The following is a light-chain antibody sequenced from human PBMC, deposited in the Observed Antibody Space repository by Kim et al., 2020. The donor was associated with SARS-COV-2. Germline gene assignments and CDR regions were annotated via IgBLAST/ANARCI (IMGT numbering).Light chain of an antibody. J-gene: IGLJ7*01. CDR3: NSRDSSGNHAV. CDR1: SLRSYY. V-gene: IGLV3-19*01. Sequence: SSELTQDPAVSVALGQTVRITCQGDSLRSYYASWYQQKPGQAPVLVIYGKNNRPSGIPDRFSGSSSGNTASLTITGAQVEDEADYYCNSRDSSGNHAVFGGGTQLTVL. CDR2: GKN.